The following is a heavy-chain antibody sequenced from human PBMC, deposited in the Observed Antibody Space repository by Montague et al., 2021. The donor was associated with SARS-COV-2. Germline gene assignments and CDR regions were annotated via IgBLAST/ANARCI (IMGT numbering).Heavy chain of an antibody. Sequence: CAISGDSVSRNSATWNWVRRSPSPGLEWLGRTYYRSKWYNDYAVSVRGRVTINPDTSKNQFSLQLNSVTPEDTAIYYCTSGREGNYNVMDVWGQGTTVTVSS. D-gene: IGHD1-1*01. J-gene: IGHJ6*02. CDR2: TYYRSKWYN. CDR1: GDSVSRNSAT. CDR3: TSGREGNYNVMDV. V-gene: IGHV6-1*01.